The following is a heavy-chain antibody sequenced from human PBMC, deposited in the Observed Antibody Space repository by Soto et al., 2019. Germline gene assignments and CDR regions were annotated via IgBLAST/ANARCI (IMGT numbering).Heavy chain of an antibody. CDR2: ISYDGTNK. CDR3: AKGGRGVYDYIDY. CDR1: GFTFSSSG. J-gene: IGHJ4*02. Sequence: QVQLVESGGGVVQPGRSLRLSCAASGFTFSSSGLHWVRQAPGKGLEWVAVISYDGTNKYYADSGKGRFTISRDNSKNTLYLQMNSLRAEDTAVYYCAKGGRGVYDYIDYWGQGTLVTVSS. V-gene: IGHV3-30*18. D-gene: IGHD5-12*01.